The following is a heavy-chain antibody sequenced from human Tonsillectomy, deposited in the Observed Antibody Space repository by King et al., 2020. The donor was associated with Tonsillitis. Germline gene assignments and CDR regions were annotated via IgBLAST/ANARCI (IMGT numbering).Heavy chain of an antibody. CDR1: GGSFSGYY. D-gene: IGHD2-15*01. Sequence: VQLQQWGAGLLKPSETLSLTCAVYGGSFSGYYWSWIRQPPGKGLEWIGEINHSGSTNYNPSLKSRVTISVDTSKNQFSLKLSSVTAADTAVYYCARGIVEPVTSTEDYFDYWGQGTLVTVSS. CDR2: INHSGST. V-gene: IGHV4-34*01. CDR3: ARGIVEPVTSTEDYFDY. J-gene: IGHJ4*02.